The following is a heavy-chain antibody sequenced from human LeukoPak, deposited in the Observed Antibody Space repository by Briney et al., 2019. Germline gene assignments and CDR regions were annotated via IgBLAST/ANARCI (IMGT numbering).Heavy chain of an antibody. CDR1: GGSISSGSYY. CDR2: IYTSGST. CDR3: AADDYFAFDI. J-gene: IGHJ3*02. D-gene: IGHD2/OR15-2a*01. Sequence: SQTLSLTCTVSGGSISSGSYYWSWSRQPAGKGLERIERIYTSGSTNYNPSLKSRVTTSVDTSKNQFSLKLSSVTAADTAVYYCAADDYFAFDIWGQGTMVTVSS. V-gene: IGHV4-61*02.